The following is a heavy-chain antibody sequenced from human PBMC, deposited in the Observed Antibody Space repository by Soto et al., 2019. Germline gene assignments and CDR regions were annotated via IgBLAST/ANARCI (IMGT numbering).Heavy chain of an antibody. V-gene: IGHV3-23*01. D-gene: IGHD1-1*01. CDR1: GFHFSNFA. Sequence: GGSQRLSCVASGFHFSNFAMAWVRQEPGEGLEWVSAISGSGDDTFYADSMKGRFTISRDNSKDTLYLQINSLRAEATAVYYCANPIPKTGTTFGFWGQGTLVTVAS. CDR3: ANPIPKTGTTFGF. J-gene: IGHJ4*02. CDR2: ISGSGDDT.